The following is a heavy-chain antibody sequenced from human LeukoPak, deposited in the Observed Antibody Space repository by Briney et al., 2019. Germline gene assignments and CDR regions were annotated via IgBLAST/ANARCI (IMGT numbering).Heavy chain of an antibody. J-gene: IGHJ4*02. D-gene: IGHD3-9*01. CDR3: ATPPKYDILTGYYIDY. CDR2: FDPEDGET. CDR1: GYALTELS. Sequence: ASVKVSCKVSGYALTELSMHWVRQAPGKGLEWMGGFDPEDGETIYAQKFQGRVTMTEDTSTDTAYMELSSLRSEDTAVYYCATPPKYDILTGYYIDYWGQGTLVTVSS. V-gene: IGHV1-24*01.